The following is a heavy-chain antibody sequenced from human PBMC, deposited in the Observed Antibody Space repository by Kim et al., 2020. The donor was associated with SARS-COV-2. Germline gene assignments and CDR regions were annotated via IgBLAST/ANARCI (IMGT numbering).Heavy chain of an antibody. CDR1: GYTLSGYY. CDR3: AAGINGWFDP. CDR2: INPNSGGA. J-gene: IGHJ5*02. V-gene: IGHV1-2*06. D-gene: IGHD3-10*01. Sequence: ASVKVSCKASGYTLSGYYMHWVRQAPGQGLEWMGRINPNSGGANYAQKFQGRVTMSRDTSISTAYLDLNRLRSDDTAVYYCAAGINGWFDPWGQGTLVTVSS.